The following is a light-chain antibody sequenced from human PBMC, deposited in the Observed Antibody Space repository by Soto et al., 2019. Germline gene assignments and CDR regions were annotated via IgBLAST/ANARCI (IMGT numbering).Light chain of an antibody. CDR3: HQYADWPTT. V-gene: IGKV3-15*01. CDR1: QSVGAT. J-gene: IGKJ1*01. CDR2: GAS. Sequence: EIVMTQSPVTLSVFPWERATLSCRASQSVGATVAWYHQRPGQAPRLLISGASTRATGVPARVSASGSGTAFTLTITSLQSDDFGVYYCHQYADWPTTFGQGTRVEIK.